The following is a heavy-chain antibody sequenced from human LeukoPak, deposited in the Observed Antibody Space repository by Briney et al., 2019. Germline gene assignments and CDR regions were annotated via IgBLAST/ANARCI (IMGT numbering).Heavy chain of an antibody. V-gene: IGHV3-43D*03. D-gene: IGHD6-19*01. CDR1: GFTFDDYA. CDR2: TSWDGGSS. J-gene: IGHJ4*02. Sequence: PGGSLRLSCAASGFTFDDYAMHWVRQAPGKGLEWVSLTSWDGGSSYYADSVKGRFTISRDNSKNSLYLQMNSLRAEDTALYYCAKDSVAVTGTGNIDYWGQGTLVTVSS. CDR3: AKDSVAVTGTGNIDY.